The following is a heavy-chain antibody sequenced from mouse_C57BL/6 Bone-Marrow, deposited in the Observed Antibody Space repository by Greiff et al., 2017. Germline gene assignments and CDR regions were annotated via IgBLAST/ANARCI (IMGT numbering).Heavy chain of an antibody. CDR2: ISSGSSTI. CDR3: ARDYGSRGYFDY. V-gene: IGHV5-17*01. J-gene: IGHJ2*01. CDR1: GFTFSDYG. D-gene: IGHD1-1*01. Sequence: EVKLQESGGGLVKPGGSLKLSCAASGFTFSDYGMHWVRQAPEKGLEWVAYISSGSSTIYYADTVKGRFTISRDNAKNTLFLQMTSLRSEDTAMYYCARDYGSRGYFDYWGQGTTLTVSS.